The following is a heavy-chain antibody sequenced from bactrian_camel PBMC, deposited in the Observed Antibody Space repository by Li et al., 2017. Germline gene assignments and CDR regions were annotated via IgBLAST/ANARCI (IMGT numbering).Heavy chain of an antibody. J-gene: IGHJ4*01. D-gene: IGHD4*01. Sequence: VQLVESGGGSVQAGGSLRLRCEASGYTFSGNCMAWFRQASGKEREGVAAITTYGTTDYIDSVKGRFTISRDNTKNILYLQMNSLKSEDTALYYCAKDLFTDYARWGQGTQVTVS. CDR1: GYTFSGNC. CDR3: AKDLFTDYAR. V-gene: IGHV3S1*01. CDR2: ITTYGTT.